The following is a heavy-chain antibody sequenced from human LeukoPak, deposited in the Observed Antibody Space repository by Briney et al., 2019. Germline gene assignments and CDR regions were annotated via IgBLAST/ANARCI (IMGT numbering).Heavy chain of an antibody. CDR2: INSDGSST. J-gene: IGHJ4*02. CDR3: ARAYYYDSSGYYPFDY. CDR1: GFTFSSYW. D-gene: IGHD3-22*01. V-gene: IGHV3-74*01. Sequence: GGSLRLSCAASGFTFSSYWMHWVRQAPGKGLVWVSRINSDGSSTSYADSVKGRFTISRDNAKNTLYLQMNSLRAEDTAVYYCARAYYYDSSGYYPFDYWGQGTLVTVPS.